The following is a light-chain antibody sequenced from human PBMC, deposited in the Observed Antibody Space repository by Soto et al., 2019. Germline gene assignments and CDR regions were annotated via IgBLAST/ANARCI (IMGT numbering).Light chain of an antibody. CDR1: QSVDRA. V-gene: IGKV3-15*01. J-gene: IGKJ1*01. CDR3: QQYKHWRT. CDR2: AAS. Sequence: VVMTQSPVTLYVSPGEKVTLSCRASQSVDRALAWYQQKPGQGLRLLIYAASTRASGVPDRFSGSGSGTEFTLTIGSLQSEDYAVYYCQQYKHWRTFGQGAKVEIK.